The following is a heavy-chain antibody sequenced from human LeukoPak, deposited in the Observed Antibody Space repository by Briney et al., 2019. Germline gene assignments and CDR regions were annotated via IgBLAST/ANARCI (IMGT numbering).Heavy chain of an antibody. V-gene: IGHV3-30*02. CDR1: GFTFSTYG. CDR2: IRYDGSDK. CDR3: AKAFGGYDYFDY. J-gene: IGHJ4*02. D-gene: IGHD5-12*01. Sequence: PGGSLRLSCAASGFTFSTYGMHWVRQAPGKGLEWVGFIRYDGSDKYYADSVKGRFTISRDNSKNTLYLQMKSLRAEDTAVYYCAKAFGGYDYFDYWGQGTLVTVSS.